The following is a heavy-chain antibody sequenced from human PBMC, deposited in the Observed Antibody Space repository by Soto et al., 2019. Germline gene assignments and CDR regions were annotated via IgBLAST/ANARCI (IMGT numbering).Heavy chain of an antibody. D-gene: IGHD1-7*01. J-gene: IGHJ6*03. Sequence: SEALLLPWAISGYRYTSNIAACNWLRQYPSRGLEWLGRTYYRSKWYNDYAVSVKSRITINPDTSKNQCSLQLNSVTPEDTAVYYCARAHVELELHYYYYYMDVWGKGTTVTVSS. CDR2: TYYRSKWYN. CDR3: ARAHVELELHYYYYYMDV. CDR1: GYRYTSNIAA. V-gene: IGHV6-1*01.